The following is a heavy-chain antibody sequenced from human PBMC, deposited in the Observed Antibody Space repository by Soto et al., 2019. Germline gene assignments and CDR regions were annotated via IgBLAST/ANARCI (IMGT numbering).Heavy chain of an antibody. D-gene: IGHD5-18*01. J-gene: IGHJ4*02. Sequence: QVQLVESGGGVVQPGRSLRLSCAVSGFTFNTYGMHWVRQAPGKGLEWVAVNWYDGSNKYYADSVKGRFTISRDNSKNTLYLQMDSLRVEDTAVYYFATDLGGSYGPFDYWGQGTLVTVSS. CDR3: ATDLGGSYGPFDY. CDR1: GFTFNTYG. CDR2: NWYDGSNK. V-gene: IGHV3-33*01.